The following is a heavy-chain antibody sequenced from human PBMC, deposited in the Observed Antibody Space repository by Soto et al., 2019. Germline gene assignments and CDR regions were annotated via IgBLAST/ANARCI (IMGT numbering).Heavy chain of an antibody. CDR1: GFTFSSYS. CDR2: ISSSSSYI. J-gene: IGHJ4*02. CDR3: ARDRGLRFSPAGY. V-gene: IGHV3-21*01. Sequence: KTGGSLRLSCAASGFTFSSYSMNWVRQAPGKGLEWVSSISSSSSYIYYADSVKGRFTISRDNAKNSLYLQMNSLRAEDTAVYYCARDRGLRFSPAGYWGQGTLVTVSS. D-gene: IGHD3-3*01.